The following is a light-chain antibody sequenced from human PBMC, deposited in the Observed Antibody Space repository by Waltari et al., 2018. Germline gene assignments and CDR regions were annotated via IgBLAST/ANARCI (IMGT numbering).Light chain of an antibody. CDR3: QQRSSNWFT. Sequence: EVVVTQSPATLSLSPGERATVSGRASQSVSSYLAWYQQKPGQAPRLVSQDAASGATGIPARFRGSGSGTDFTLTISRLEPDDFAVYYCQQRSSNWFTVGGGTKVAI. V-gene: IGKV3-11*01. CDR1: QSVSSY. J-gene: IGKJ4*01. CDR2: DAA.